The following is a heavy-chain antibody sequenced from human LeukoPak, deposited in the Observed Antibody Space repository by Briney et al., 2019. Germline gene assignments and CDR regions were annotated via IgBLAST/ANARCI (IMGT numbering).Heavy chain of an antibody. V-gene: IGHV4-59*08. Sequence: SETLSLTCNVFGGSISGYYWSWIRQPPGKGLEWIGYIYYTGTTNYNPSLKSRVTISVDTSKKQLSLKLSSVTAADTAVYYCARLPLRSHFDYWGQGTLVTVSS. CDR1: GGSISGYY. J-gene: IGHJ4*02. CDR2: IYYTGTT. CDR3: ARLPLRSHFDY.